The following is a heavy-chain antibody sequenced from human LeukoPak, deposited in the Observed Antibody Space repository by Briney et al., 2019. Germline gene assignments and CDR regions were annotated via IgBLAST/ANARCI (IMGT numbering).Heavy chain of an antibody. V-gene: IGHV4-34*01. D-gene: IGHD1-26*01. CDR3: ARGWTPLIVGAIDY. CDR2: INHSGST. J-gene: IGHJ4*02. CDR1: GGSFSGYY. Sequence: SETLSLTCAVYGGSFSGYYWSWIRQPPGKGLEWIGEINHSGSTNYNPSLKSRVTISVDTSKNQSSLKLSSVTAADTAVYYCARGWTPLIVGAIDYWGQGTLVTVSS.